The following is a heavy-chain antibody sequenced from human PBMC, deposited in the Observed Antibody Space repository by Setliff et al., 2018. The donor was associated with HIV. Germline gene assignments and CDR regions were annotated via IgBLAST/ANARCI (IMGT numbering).Heavy chain of an antibody. CDR1: GYSISIGYY. J-gene: IGHJ6*03. CDR2: IYHSGST. Sequence: SETLSLTCAVSGYSISIGYYWGWIRQPPGKGLEWIGNIYHSGSTYYNPSLKSRVTISLDTSKNQFSLKLSSVTAADTAVYYCARGYCSSTTCYDDYYYMDVWGKGSTVTVSS. V-gene: IGHV4-38-2*01. D-gene: IGHD2-2*01. CDR3: ARGYCSSTTCYDDYYYMDV.